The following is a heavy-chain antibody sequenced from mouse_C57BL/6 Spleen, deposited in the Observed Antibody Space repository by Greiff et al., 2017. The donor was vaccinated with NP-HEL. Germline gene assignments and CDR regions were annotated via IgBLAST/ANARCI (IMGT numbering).Heavy chain of an antibody. CDR2: ISSGGDYI. Sequence: EVHLVESGEGLVKPGGSLKLSCAASGFTFSSYAMSWVRQTPEKRLEWVAYISSGGDYIYYADTVKGRFTISRDNARNTLYLQMSSLKSEDTAMYYCTRVEVGYYAMDYWGQGTSVTVSS. CDR3: TRVEVGYYAMDY. CDR1: GFTFSSYA. J-gene: IGHJ4*01. V-gene: IGHV5-9-1*02. D-gene: IGHD1-1*02.